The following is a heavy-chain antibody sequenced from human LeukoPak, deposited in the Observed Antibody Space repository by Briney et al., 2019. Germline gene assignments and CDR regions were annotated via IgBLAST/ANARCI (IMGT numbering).Heavy chain of an antibody. CDR3: ARNEFWSGSGWFDP. V-gene: IGHV1-2*02. Sequence: ASVKVSCKASGYTFTGYYMHWVRQAPGQGLEWMGWINPNSGGTNYAQKFQGRVTMTRDTSISTAYMELSRLRSDDTAVYYCARNEFWSGSGWFDPWGQGTLVTVPS. CDR1: GYTFTGYY. CDR2: INPNSGGT. D-gene: IGHD3-3*01. J-gene: IGHJ5*02.